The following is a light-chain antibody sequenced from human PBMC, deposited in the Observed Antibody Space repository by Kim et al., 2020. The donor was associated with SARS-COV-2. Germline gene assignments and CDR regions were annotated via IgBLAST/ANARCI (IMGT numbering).Light chain of an antibody. J-gene: IGKJ1*01. CDR2: QIS. Sequence: PASISGRSSQNLEHSDGHTYLSWLQRRPGQSPRLLIYQISNRFSGVPDRFSGSGAGADFTLKISRVEAEDVGLYYCMQSTQFPRTFGQGTKVDIK. CDR3: MQSTQFPRT. CDR1: QNLEHSDGHTY. V-gene: IGKV2-24*01.